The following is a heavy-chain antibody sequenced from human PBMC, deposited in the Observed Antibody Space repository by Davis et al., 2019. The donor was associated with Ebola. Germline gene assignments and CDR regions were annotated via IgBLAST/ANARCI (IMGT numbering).Heavy chain of an antibody. V-gene: IGHV1-18*01. Sequence: ASVKVSCKASGYTFTGYGINWVRQAPGQGLEWMGWISGYNGNTKYPQNLQGRVTMTTDSSTSTAYMELRSLRSDDTAVYYCARGKWFDPWGQGTLVSVTS. CDR2: ISGYNGNT. J-gene: IGHJ5*02. CDR1: GYTFTGYG. CDR3: ARGKWFDP.